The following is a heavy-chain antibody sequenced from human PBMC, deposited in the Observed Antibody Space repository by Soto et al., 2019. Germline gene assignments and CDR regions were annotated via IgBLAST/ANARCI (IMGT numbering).Heavy chain of an antibody. CDR3: ARDWEDCSGGSCYSGPDY. CDR1: GGTFSSYA. J-gene: IGHJ4*02. V-gene: IGHV1-3*01. CDR2: INAINGTT. D-gene: IGHD2-15*01. Sequence: ASVKVSCKASGGTFSSYAISWVRQAPGQGLEWMGWINAINGTTKYSQKFQGRVTITRDTSASTAYMELSSLRSEDTALYYCARDWEDCSGGSCYSGPDYWGQGTLVTVSS.